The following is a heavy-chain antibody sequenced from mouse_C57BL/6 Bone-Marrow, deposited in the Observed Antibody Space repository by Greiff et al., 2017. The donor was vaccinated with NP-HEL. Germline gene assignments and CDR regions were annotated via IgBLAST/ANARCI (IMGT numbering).Heavy chain of an antibody. CDR3: ARWVYYGSSYWYFDV. Sequence: QVQLKESGAELVRPGTSVKMSCKASGYTFTNYWIGWAKQRPGHGLEWIGDIYPGGGYTNYNEKFKGKATLTADKSSSTAYMQFSSLTSEDSAIYYCARWVYYGSSYWYFDVWGTGTTVTVSS. CDR1: GYTFTNYW. CDR2: IYPGGGYT. D-gene: IGHD1-1*01. V-gene: IGHV1-63*01. J-gene: IGHJ1*03.